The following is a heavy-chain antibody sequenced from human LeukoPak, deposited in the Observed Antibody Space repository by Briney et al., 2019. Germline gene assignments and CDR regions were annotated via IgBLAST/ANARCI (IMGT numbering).Heavy chain of an antibody. CDR3: ARSTGAYFYYGMDV. CDR2: IYSGGST. Sequence: PGGSLRLSCAASGFTFSSYAMSWVRQAPGKGLEWVSVIYSGGSTYYADSVKGRFTISRDNSKNTLYLQMNSLRAEDTAVYYCARSTGAYFYYGMDVWGQGTTVTVSS. CDR1: GFTFSSYA. D-gene: IGHD7-27*01. J-gene: IGHJ6*02. V-gene: IGHV3-53*01.